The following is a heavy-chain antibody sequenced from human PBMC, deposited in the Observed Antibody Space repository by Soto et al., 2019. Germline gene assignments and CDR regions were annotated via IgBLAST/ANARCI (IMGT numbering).Heavy chain of an antibody. Sequence: SLRLSCAASGFTFSDHYMDWVRQAPGKGLEWVGRIRNKANSYTTEYAASVKGRFTISRDDSQSSLYLQMNSLKTEDTAVYYCSRAGILTTPYYFDYWGQGTLVTVSS. J-gene: IGHJ4*02. CDR1: GFTFSDHY. CDR2: IRNKANSYTT. V-gene: IGHV3-72*01. CDR3: SRAGILTTPYYFDY. D-gene: IGHD4-4*01.